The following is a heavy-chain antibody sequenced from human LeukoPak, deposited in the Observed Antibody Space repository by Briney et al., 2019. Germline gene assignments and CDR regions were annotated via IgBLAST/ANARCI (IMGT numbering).Heavy chain of an antibody. V-gene: IGHV3-7*01. D-gene: IGHD3-3*01. CDR3: ARGVYDFWSGYYLDY. CDR2: IKQDGSER. J-gene: IGHJ4*02. Sequence: PGGSLRLSCATSGFTFSRLGMQWVRQAPGKGLEWVANIKQDGSERYYVDSVKGRFTISRDNAKNSLYLQMNSLRAEDTAVYYCARGVYDFWSGYYLDYWGQGTLVTVSS. CDR1: GFTFSRLG.